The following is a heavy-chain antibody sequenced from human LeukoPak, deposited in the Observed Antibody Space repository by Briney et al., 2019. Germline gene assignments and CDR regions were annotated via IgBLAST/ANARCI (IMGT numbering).Heavy chain of an antibody. CDR2: IFYSGST. CDR3: ARLGSTFDI. J-gene: IGHJ3*02. D-gene: IGHD2-2*01. CDR1: GGFIGSSSYY. Sequence: PSETLSLTCTVSGGFIGSSSYYWGWIRQPPGKGLEWIGSIFYSGSTYYNPSLKSRVTISVDTSKNHFSLKLSSVTAADTAVYYCARLGSTFDIWGQGTMVTVSS. V-gene: IGHV4-39*02.